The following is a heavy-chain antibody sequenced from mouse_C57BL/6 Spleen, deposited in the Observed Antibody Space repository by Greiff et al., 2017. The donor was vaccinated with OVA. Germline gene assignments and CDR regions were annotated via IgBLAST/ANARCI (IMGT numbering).Heavy chain of an antibody. V-gene: IGHV1-82*01. J-gene: IGHJ4*01. CDR2: IYPGDGDT. Sequence: SGPELVKPGASVKISCKASGYAFSSSWMNWVKQRPGKGLEWIGRIYPGDGDTNYNGKFKGKATLTADKSSSTAYMQLSSLTSEDSAVYLCERILYGYGENRTMDYWGQGTSVTVSS. CDR3: ERILYGYGENRTMDY. D-gene: IGHD2-2*01. CDR1: GYAFSSSW.